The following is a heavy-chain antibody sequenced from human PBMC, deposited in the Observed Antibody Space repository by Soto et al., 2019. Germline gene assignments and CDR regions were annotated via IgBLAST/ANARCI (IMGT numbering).Heavy chain of an antibody. CDR2: ISSSSSTI. CDR1: GFTFSSYS. Sequence: EVQLVESGGGLVQPGGSLRLSCAASGFTFSSYSMNWVRQAPGKGLEWVLYISSSSSTIYYADSVKGRFTISRDNAKNSLYLQMNSLRAEDTAVYYCARDPTRGAYGDYRGARHFDYWGQGTLVTVSS. D-gene: IGHD4-17*01. J-gene: IGHJ4*02. CDR3: ARDPTRGAYGDYRGARHFDY. V-gene: IGHV3-48*01.